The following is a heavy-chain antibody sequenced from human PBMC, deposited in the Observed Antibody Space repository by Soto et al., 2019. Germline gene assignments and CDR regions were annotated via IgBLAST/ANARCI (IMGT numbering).Heavy chain of an antibody. CDR1: GGSISSSSYY. D-gene: IGHD3-9*01. CDR3: ARHPNAFDWSLLYFDY. J-gene: IGHJ4*02. Sequence: SETLSLTCTVSGGSISSSSYYWGWIRQPPGKGLEWIGSIYYSGSTYYNPSLKSRATISVDTSKNQFSLKLSSVTAADTAVYYCARHPNAFDWSLLYFDYWGQGTLVTVSS. CDR2: IYYSGST. V-gene: IGHV4-39*01.